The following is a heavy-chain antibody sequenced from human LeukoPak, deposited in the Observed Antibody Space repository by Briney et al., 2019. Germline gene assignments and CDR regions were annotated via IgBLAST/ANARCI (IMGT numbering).Heavy chain of an antibody. CDR3: AKVLNVGATELDAFDI. V-gene: IGHV3-30-3*01. Sequence: PGGSLRLSCAASGFTFSSYAMHWVRQAPGKGLEWVAVISYDGSNKYYADSVKGRFTISRDNSKNTLYLQMNSLRAEDTAVYYCAKVLNVGATELDAFDIWGHGTMVTVSS. CDR1: GFTFSSYA. D-gene: IGHD1-26*01. CDR2: ISYDGSNK. J-gene: IGHJ3*02.